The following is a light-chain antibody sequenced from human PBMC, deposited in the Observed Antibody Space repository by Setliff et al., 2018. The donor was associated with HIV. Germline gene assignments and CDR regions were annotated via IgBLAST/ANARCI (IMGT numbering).Light chain of an antibody. CDR2: DVS. Sequence: QSALTQPASVSGSPGQSITISCTGTSSDVGGYNYVSWYQQHPGKAPKFMIYDVSKRPSGVSNRFSGSKSGNTASLTISGPQAEDEADYYCSSYISSSTYVFGTGTKVTVL. CDR3: SSYISSSTYV. V-gene: IGLV2-14*01. CDR1: SSDVGGYNY. J-gene: IGLJ1*01.